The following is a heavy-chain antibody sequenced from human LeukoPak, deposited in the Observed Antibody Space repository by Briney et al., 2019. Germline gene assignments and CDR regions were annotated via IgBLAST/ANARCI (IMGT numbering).Heavy chain of an antibody. CDR1: GATFAVVG. CDR2: INGDGSIT. V-gene: IGHV3-74*01. J-gene: IGHJ4*02. D-gene: IGHD2-8*01. Sequence: RGSLSSSCPSLGATFAVVGTTGVRQVPGKGLVWVSGINGDGSITDYADSVKGRFTISRDNTKNTLYLQMNSLRAQHTAVYYFTSLRGWCSGYGHYWGRGTLVTVSS. CDR3: TSLRGWCSGYGHY.